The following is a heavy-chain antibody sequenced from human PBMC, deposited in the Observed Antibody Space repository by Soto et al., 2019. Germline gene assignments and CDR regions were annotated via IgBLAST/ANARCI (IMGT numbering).Heavy chain of an antibody. D-gene: IGHD2-15*01. V-gene: IGHV3-74*01. Sequence: VQLVESGGGLVQPGGSLRLSCAASGFTFSSYWMHWVRQAPGNGLVWISRINTDGSSTSYVDSVQGRFTISRDNGKNTLFLQMNSLRGEDTAVYYCARRGSGVTRGLHYWGQGTLVTVSS. J-gene: IGHJ4*02. CDR3: ARRGSGVTRGLHY. CDR1: GFTFSSYW. CDR2: INTDGSST.